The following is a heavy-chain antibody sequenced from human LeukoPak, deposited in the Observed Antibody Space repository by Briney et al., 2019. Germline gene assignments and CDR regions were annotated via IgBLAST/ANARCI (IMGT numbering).Heavy chain of an antibody. Sequence: SVKVSCKASGGTFSSYAISWVRQAPGQGLEWMGGIIPIFGTANYAQKFQGRVTITTDESTSTAYMELSSLRSDDTAVYYCARACSTTSCYTSGFDYWGQGTLVTVSS. V-gene: IGHV1-69*05. CDR2: IIPIFGTA. D-gene: IGHD2-2*02. CDR1: GGTFSSYA. CDR3: ARACSTTSCYTSGFDY. J-gene: IGHJ4*02.